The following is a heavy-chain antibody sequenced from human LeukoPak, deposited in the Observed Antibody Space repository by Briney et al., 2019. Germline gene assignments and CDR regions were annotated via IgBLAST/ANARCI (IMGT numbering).Heavy chain of an antibody. CDR3: ARRGSGYSYGSPRFGRQGYFDY. V-gene: IGHV4-34*01. CDR1: GGSFSGYY. Sequence: SETLSLTCAVYGGSFSGYYWSWIRQPPGKGLEWIGEINHSGSTNYNPSLKSRVTISVDTSKNQFSLKLSSVTAADTAVYYCARRGSGYSYGSPRFGRQGYFDYWGQGTLVTVSS. CDR2: INHSGST. D-gene: IGHD5-18*01. J-gene: IGHJ4*02.